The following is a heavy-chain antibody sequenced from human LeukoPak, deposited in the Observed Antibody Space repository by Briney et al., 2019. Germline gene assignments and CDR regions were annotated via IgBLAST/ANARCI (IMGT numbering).Heavy chain of an antibody. CDR2: INPNSGGX. D-gene: IGHD2-15*01. CDR3: ARDRGGVGYCSGGSCYVSPDAFDI. Sequence: ASVKVSCKASGYTFTXXYMHWVRQAPGXXXXWMGWINPNSGGXXXAQKFQGRVTMTRDTSISTAYMELSRLRSDDTAVYYCARDRGGVGYCSGGSCYVSPDAFDIWGQGTMVTVSS. J-gene: IGHJ3*02. CDR1: GYTFTXXY. V-gene: IGHV1-2*02.